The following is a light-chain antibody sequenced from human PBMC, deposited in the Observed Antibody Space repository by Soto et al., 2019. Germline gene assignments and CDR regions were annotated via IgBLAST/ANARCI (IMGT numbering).Light chain of an antibody. CDR2: AAS. V-gene: IGKV1-9*01. J-gene: IGKJ5*01. CDR1: QGISSY. Sequence: IQLTQSPSSLSASVVDRVTITCRASQGISSYLAWYQQKPGKAPKLLIKAASRLQTGVPSRFSGSGSGTDFTLTISGLQPDDFATYYCQQLNIDSYPITFGQGTRLEIK. CDR3: QQLNIDSYPIT.